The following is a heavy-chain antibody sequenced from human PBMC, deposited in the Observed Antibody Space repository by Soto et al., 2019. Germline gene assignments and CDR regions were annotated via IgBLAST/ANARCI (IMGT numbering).Heavy chain of an antibody. D-gene: IGHD3-10*01. CDR1: GFTFSSYA. J-gene: IGHJ3*02. CDR2: ISGSGGST. V-gene: IGHV3-23*01. CDR3: AKDRRYYGSGRYDAFDI. Sequence: GGSLRLSCAASGFTFSSYAMSWVRQAPGKGLEWVSAISGSGGSTYYADSVKGRFTISRDNSKNTLYLQMNSLRAEDTAVYYYAKDRRYYGSGRYDAFDIWGQGTMVTVSS.